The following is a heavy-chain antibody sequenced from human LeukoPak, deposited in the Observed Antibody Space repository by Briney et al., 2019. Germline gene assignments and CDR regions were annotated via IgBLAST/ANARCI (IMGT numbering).Heavy chain of an antibody. D-gene: IGHD3-9*01. Sequence: VASVKVSCKASGYTFTSYDINWVRQATGQGLEWMGWMNPNSGNTGYAQKFQGGVTMTRNTSISTAYMELSSLRSEDTAVYYCARYSVLRYFDDDAFDIWGQGTMVTVSS. CDR2: MNPNSGNT. CDR3: ARYSVLRYFDDDAFDI. J-gene: IGHJ3*02. V-gene: IGHV1-8*01. CDR1: GYTFTSYD.